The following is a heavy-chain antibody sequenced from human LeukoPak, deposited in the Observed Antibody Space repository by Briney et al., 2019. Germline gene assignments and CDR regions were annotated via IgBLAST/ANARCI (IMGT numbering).Heavy chain of an antibody. V-gene: IGHV4-61*01. D-gene: IGHD4-17*01. CDR1: GYSISSGYY. J-gene: IGHJ4*02. CDR3: ARFTTRPWVVFDY. CDR2: IYYSGST. Sequence: PSETLSLTCTVSGYSISSGYYWSWIRQPPGKGLEWIGYIYYSGSTNYNPSLKSRVTISVDTSKNQFSLKLSSVTAADTAVYYCARFTTRPWVVFDYWGQGTLVTVSS.